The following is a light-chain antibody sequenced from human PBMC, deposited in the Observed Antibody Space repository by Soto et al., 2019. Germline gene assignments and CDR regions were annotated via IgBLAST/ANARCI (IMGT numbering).Light chain of an antibody. CDR1: SSNIGSGYD. J-gene: IGLJ3*02. CDR2: GNN. V-gene: IGLV1-40*01. CDR3: QSYDSSLSDWV. Sequence: QSVLTQPPSVSGAPGQRVTISCTGSSSNIGSGYDVHWYQQLPGTAPKLLIYGNNNRPSGVPDRFSGSKSGTSASLAITGLQAEDEADYYCQSYDSSLSDWVFGGGIKVTVL.